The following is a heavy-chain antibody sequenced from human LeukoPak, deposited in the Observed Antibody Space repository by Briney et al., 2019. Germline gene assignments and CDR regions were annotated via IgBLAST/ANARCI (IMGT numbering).Heavy chain of an antibody. CDR2: IWYDGSNK. Sequence: PGGSLRLSCAASGFTFSSYGMHWVRQAPGKGLEWVAVIWYDGSNKYYADSVKGRFTISRDNSKNTLYLQMNSLRAEDTAVYYCARAGIVRATPGRYWGQGTLVTVSS. D-gene: IGHD1-26*01. CDR1: GFTFSSYG. J-gene: IGHJ4*02. V-gene: IGHV3-33*01. CDR3: ARAGIVRATPGRY.